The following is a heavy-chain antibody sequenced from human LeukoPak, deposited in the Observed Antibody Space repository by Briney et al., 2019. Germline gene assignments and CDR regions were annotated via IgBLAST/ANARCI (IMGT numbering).Heavy chain of an antibody. Sequence: SGGSLRLSCAASGFTFSNYAMSWVRQAPGRGLEWVLGISNSGGDTQYADSVKGRFTISRDNSKNTLYLQMNSLRAEDTAVYYCAKSRSYTVRDAFEIWGQGTKVTVSS. J-gene: IGHJ3*02. D-gene: IGHD3-10*01. V-gene: IGHV3-23*01. CDR1: GFTFSNYA. CDR2: ISNSGGDT. CDR3: AKSRSYTVRDAFEI.